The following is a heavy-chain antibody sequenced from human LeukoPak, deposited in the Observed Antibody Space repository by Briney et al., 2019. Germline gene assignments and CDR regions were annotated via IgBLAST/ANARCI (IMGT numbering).Heavy chain of an antibody. J-gene: IGHJ4*02. CDR1: GFTFSSYS. CDR3: ARAVLYSSSSGLDY. V-gene: IGHV3-21*01. D-gene: IGHD6-6*01. CDR2: ISSSSSYI. Sequence: GGSLRLSCAASGFTFSSYSMNWVRQAPGKGLKWVSSISSSSSYIYYADSVKGRFTISRDNAKNSLYLQMNSLRAEDTAVYYCARAVLYSSSSGLDYWGQGTLVTVSS.